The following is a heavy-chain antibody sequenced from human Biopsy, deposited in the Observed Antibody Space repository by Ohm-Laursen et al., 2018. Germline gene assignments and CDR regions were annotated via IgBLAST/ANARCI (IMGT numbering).Heavy chain of an antibody. D-gene: IGHD4-23*01. J-gene: IGHJ1*01. CDR2: ISHTGCT. V-gene: IGHV4-59*11. CDR1: GGSFTGHY. CDR3: ARGSNEYGGQYFPH. Sequence: TLSLTCAVSGGSFTGHYWTWIRQPPGKGLEWIGHISHTGCTSYKSSLKSRVTISLDTSRKHFSLRLTSLAAADTAVYYCARGSNEYGGQYFPHWGQGTLATVSS.